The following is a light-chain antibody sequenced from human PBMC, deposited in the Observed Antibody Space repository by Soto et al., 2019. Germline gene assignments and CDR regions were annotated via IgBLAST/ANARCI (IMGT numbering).Light chain of an antibody. Sequence: DIQMTQSPSSLSASVGDRVTITCQASQDISNYLNWYQQKPGKAPKLLIFDASNLEGGVPSRFSGSGSGTDFTFTISSLHPEDIATYYCQQFDNPPITFGPGTKVDIK. J-gene: IGKJ3*01. CDR3: QQFDNPPIT. CDR2: DAS. CDR1: QDISNY. V-gene: IGKV1-33*01.